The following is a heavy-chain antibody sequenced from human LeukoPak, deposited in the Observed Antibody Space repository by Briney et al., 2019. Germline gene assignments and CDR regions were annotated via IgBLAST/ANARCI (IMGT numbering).Heavy chain of an antibody. J-gene: IGHJ4*02. V-gene: IGHV3-23*01. CDR1: GFTFSTYA. CDR2: ISGSDTRT. D-gene: IGHD3-10*01. CDR3: AKGLYHYYGSGSYTLDF. Sequence: GGSLRLSCAASGFTFSTYAMSWVRQAPGKGLELVSAISGSDTRTYYAESVKGRFTISRDNSKNTLYLQMNSLRAEDTAIYYCAKGLYHYYGSGSYTLDFWGQGTQVTVSS.